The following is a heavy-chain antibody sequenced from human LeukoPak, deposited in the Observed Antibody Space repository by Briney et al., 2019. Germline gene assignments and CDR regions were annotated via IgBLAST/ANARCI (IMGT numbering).Heavy chain of an antibody. J-gene: IGHJ4*02. Sequence: GGSLRLSCAASGFTFSSYWMSWVRQAPGKGLEWVANIKQDGSEKYYVDSVKGRFTSSSDNAKKSLYLRMNSLRAEDTAVYYCAREKRSYYYDSSGYSRYWGQGTLVTVSS. D-gene: IGHD3-22*01. CDR2: IKQDGSEK. V-gene: IGHV3-7*01. CDR3: AREKRSYYYDSSGYSRY. CDR1: GFTFSSYW.